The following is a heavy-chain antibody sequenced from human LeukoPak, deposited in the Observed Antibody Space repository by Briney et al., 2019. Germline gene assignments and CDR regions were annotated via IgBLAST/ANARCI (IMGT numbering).Heavy chain of an antibody. CDR2: ISSGSSYT. D-gene: IGHD3-9*01. Sequence: GGSLRLSCAASGFTFSDYYMSWIRQAPGKGLEWVSYISSGSSYTNYADSVKGRFTISRDNSKNTLYLQMNSLRAEDTAVYYCAKDSSDLLDILTAGYFDYWGQGTLVTVSS. CDR3: AKDSSDLLDILTAGYFDY. CDR1: GFTFSDYY. J-gene: IGHJ4*02. V-gene: IGHV3-11*05.